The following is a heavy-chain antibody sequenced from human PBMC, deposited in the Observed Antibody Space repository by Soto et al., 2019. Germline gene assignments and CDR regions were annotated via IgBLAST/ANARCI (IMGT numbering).Heavy chain of an antibody. Sequence: TLSLTRTFPGGSLSSYYWSWIRQPPGKGLEWIGYIYYSGSANYNPSLKSRVTISVDTSKNQFSLKLSSVTAADTAVYYCASTVTTSTFDYWGQGTLVTVSS. CDR1: GGSLSSYY. CDR2: IYYSGSA. CDR3: ASTVTTSTFDY. V-gene: IGHV4-59*08. J-gene: IGHJ4*02. D-gene: IGHD4-17*01.